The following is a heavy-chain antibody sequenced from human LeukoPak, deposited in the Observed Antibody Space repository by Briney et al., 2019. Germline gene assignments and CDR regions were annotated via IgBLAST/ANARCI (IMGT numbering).Heavy chain of an antibody. CDR3: ANGYPPMTALTLPFDY. V-gene: IGHV3-30*18. CDR2: ISSDGTTK. Sequence: GGSLRLSCAASGFTFSSFGMHWVRQAPGKGLGWVGRISSDGTTKYYADSVKGRVTISRDNSKNTLFLQMNSLRAEDTGVYYCANGYPPMTALTLPFDYWGQGTLVTVSS. CDR1: GFTFSSFG. J-gene: IGHJ4*02. D-gene: IGHD4-17*01.